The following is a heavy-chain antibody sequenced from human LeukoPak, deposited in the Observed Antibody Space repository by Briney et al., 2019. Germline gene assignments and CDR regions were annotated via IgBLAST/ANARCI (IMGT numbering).Heavy chain of an antibody. CDR2: INSDGSEG. Sequence: GGSLRLSCAVSGFTFSGFWMSWSRQAPGKGLEWVASINSDGSEGYYADVVKGRFTISRDNAKNLLYLQINSLRAEDTAVYYCARSSYSSSSSVWGQGAMVTVSS. V-gene: IGHV3-7*03. CDR3: ARSSYSSSSSV. D-gene: IGHD6-6*01. J-gene: IGHJ3*01. CDR1: GFTFSGFW.